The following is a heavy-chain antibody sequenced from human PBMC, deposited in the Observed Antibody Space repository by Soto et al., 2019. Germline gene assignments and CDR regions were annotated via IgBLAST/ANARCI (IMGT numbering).Heavy chain of an antibody. CDR1: GCSISTGGDY. V-gene: IGHV4-30-4*08. J-gene: IGHJ5*02. D-gene: IGHD1-20*01. CDR2: IYYNGII. CDR3: ARGIKEGFDP. Sequence: SETLALTCTVSGCSISTGGDYWIWIRQHPGNGLEWIAYIYYNGIIHYNPSLKSRVTISLDPSKNPFSLTMTSVTDADTAVYSCARGIKEGFDPWGKGTLVTV.